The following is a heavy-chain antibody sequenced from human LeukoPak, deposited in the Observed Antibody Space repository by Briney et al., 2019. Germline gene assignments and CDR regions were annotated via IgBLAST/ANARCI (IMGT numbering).Heavy chain of an antibody. J-gene: IGHJ5*02. Sequence: SETLSLTCTVSGGSISSYYWSWIRQPPGKGLEWIGYIYYSGSTNYNPSLKSRVTISVDTSKNQFSLKLSSVTAADTAVYYCARGLGVAASDPWGQGTLVTVSS. D-gene: IGHD2-15*01. V-gene: IGHV4-59*08. CDR2: IYYSGST. CDR1: GGSISSYY. CDR3: ARGLGVAASDP.